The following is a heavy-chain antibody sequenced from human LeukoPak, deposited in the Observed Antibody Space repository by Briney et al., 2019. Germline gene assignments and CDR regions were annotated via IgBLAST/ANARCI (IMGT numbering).Heavy chain of an antibody. D-gene: IGHD3-3*02. Sequence: GGSLRLSCTTSGFSFGGYAMTWVRQAPGKGLQWVGFIRSKVYGETTEYAASVKGRFTMSRDDSRGIAYLEMNSLKIEDTAVYYCAKTIYPVLDYYGLDVWGQGTTVTVSS. CDR3: AKTIYPVLDYYGLDV. CDR2: IRSKVYGETT. V-gene: IGHV3-49*04. CDR1: GFSFGGYA. J-gene: IGHJ6*02.